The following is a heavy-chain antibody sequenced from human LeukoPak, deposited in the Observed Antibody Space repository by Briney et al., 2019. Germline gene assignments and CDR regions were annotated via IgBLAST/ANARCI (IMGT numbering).Heavy chain of an antibody. CDR2: INPNSGGT. D-gene: IGHD2-15*01. J-gene: IGHJ6*03. CDR1: GYTFTGYY. Sequence: ASVKVPCKASGYTFTGYYMHWVRRAPGQGLEWMGWINPNSGGTNYAQKFQGRVTMTRDTSISTAYMELSRLRSDDTAVYYCAISCSGGSCYSEGNYYMDVWGKGTTVTVSS. CDR3: AISCSGGSCYSEGNYYMDV. V-gene: IGHV1-2*02.